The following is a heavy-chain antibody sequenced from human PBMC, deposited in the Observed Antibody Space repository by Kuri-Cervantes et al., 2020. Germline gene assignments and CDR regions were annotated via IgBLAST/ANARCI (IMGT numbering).Heavy chain of an antibody. D-gene: IGHD3-10*01. J-gene: IGHJ4*02. Sequence: GGSLRLSCAASGFTFSSYAMHWVRQAPGKGLEWVAVISYDGSNKYYADSVKGRFTISRDNSKNTLYLQMNSLRAEDTAVYYCARKFSHYPIDYWGQGTLVTVSS. V-gene: IGHV3-30-3*01. CDR3: ARKFSHYPIDY. CDR1: GFTFSSYA. CDR2: ISYDGSNK.